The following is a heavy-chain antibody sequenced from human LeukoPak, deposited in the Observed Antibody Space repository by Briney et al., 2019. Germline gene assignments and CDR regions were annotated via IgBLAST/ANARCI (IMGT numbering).Heavy chain of an antibody. CDR3: ATTYYDFWSGYYMMVY. CDR1: GFTFSSYS. D-gene: IGHD3-3*01. Sequence: GSLRLSCAASGFTFSSYSMNWVRQAPGKGLEWVSYISSSSSTIYYADSVKGRFTISRDNAKNSLYLQMNSLRDEDTAVYYCATTYYDFWSGYYMMVYWGQGTLVTVSS. J-gene: IGHJ4*02. V-gene: IGHV3-48*02. CDR2: ISSSSSTI.